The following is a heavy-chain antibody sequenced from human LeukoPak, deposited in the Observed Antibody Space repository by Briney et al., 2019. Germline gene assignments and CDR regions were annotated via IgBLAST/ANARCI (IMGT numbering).Heavy chain of an antibody. CDR1: GYSISSGYY. D-gene: IGHD3-16*01. J-gene: IGHJ3*02. CDR3: ARVGVSRGIAFDI. V-gene: IGHV4-38-2*01. CDR2: IYHSGST. Sequence: PSETLSLTCAVSGYSISSGYYSGWIRQPPGKGLEWIGSIYHSGSTYYNPSLKSRVTILVDTSKNQFSLKLSSVTAADTAVYYCARVGVSRGIAFDIWGQGTMVTVSS.